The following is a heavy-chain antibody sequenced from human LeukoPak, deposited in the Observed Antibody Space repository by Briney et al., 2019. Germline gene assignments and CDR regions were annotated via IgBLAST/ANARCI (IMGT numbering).Heavy chain of an antibody. CDR2: IIPIFGTA. V-gene: IGHV1-69*05. J-gene: IGHJ4*02. D-gene: IGHD3-22*01. Sequence: ASVKVSCKASGGTFSSYAISWLRQAPGQGLEWMGRIIPIFGTANYAQKFQGRVTITTDESTSTAYMELSSLGSEDTAVYYCATDAYYDSSGYYLLFDYWGQGTLVTVSS. CDR3: ATDAYYDSSGYYLLFDY. CDR1: GGTFSSYA.